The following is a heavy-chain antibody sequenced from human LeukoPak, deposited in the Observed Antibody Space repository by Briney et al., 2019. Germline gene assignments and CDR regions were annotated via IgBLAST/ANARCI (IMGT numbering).Heavy chain of an antibody. CDR1: GFTLSSYA. J-gene: IGHJ4*02. D-gene: IGHD3-22*01. Sequence: PGGSLRLSCAASGFTLSSYAMSWVRQAPGKGLEWVSAISGSGGGTYYADSVKGRFTISRDNSKNTLYLQMNGLRAEDTAVYYCAKVMVVGRGFDYWGQGTLVTVSS. CDR2: ISGSGGGT. CDR3: AKVMVVGRGFDY. V-gene: IGHV3-23*01.